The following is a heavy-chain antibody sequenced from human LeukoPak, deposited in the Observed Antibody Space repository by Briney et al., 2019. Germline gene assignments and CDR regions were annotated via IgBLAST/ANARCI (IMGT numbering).Heavy chain of an antibody. V-gene: IGHV3-33*01. CDR3: ARAADTAMVFDY. J-gene: IGHJ4*02. CDR1: GXTFSSYG. D-gene: IGHD5-18*01. Sequence: PGRSLRLSCAASGXTFSSYGMHWVRQAPGKGLEWVAVIWYDGSNKYYADSVKGRFTISRDNSKNTLYLQMNSLRAEDTAVYYCARAADTAMVFDYWGQGTPVTVSS. CDR2: IWYDGSNK.